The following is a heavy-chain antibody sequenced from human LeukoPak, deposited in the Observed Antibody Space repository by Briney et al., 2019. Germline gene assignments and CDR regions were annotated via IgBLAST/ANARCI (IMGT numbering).Heavy chain of an antibody. D-gene: IGHD3-10*01. Sequence: GGSLRLSCAASGFTFSTYAMNWVRQAPGRGLEWVSTVSGNGDSTYYGDSVKGRFTISRDNSKNTLYLQMNSLRAEDTAMYYCARLQYSFLYGSGSYGVDYWGQGTLVTVSS. CDR1: GFTFSTYA. J-gene: IGHJ4*02. CDR2: VSGNGDST. V-gene: IGHV3-23*01. CDR3: ARLQYSFLYGSGSYGVDY.